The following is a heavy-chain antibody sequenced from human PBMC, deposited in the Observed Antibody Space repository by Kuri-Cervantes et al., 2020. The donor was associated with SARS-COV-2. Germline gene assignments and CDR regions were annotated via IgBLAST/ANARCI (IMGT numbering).Heavy chain of an antibody. J-gene: IGHJ3*02. D-gene: IGHD6-6*01. V-gene: IGHV3-20*04. CDR1: GFTFDDYG. CDR2: INWNGGST. Sequence: GGSLRLSCAASGFTFDDYGMSWVRQAPGKGLEWVSGINWNGGSTGYADSVEGRFTISRDNAKNSLYLQMNSLRAEDTAVYYCARVSSSSSPAFDIWDQGTMVTVSS. CDR3: ARVSSSSSPAFDI.